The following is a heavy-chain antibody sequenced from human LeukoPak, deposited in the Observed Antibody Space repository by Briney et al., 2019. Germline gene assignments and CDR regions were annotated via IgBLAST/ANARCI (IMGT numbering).Heavy chain of an antibody. CDR3: AKHTCTNRVCYNGGHYYSYYGMDV. D-gene: IGHD2-8*01. V-gene: IGHV3-23*01. CDR1: GFTVSSNY. J-gene: IGHJ6*01. CDR2: TSGSGGST. Sequence: GGSLRLSCAASGFTVSSNYMSWVRQAPGKGLGWVSATSGSGGSTYYADSVKGRFTISRDNSKNTLYLQMNSLRAEDAAVYYCAKHTCTNRVCYNGGHYYSYYGMDVWPQGPTVIVSS.